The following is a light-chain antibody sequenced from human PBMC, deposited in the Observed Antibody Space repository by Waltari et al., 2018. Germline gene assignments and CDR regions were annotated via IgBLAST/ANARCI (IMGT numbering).Light chain of an antibody. J-gene: IGLJ3*02. CDR2: NTK. Sequence: HTVVTQEPSFSVSPGGTVTLSCGLTSGSGSTNNFPSWYQQTPGQAPRTLIYNTKTRSSGVPDRFSGSIVGNNAVLTITGAQTEDESHYYCALLVGSGIWVFGGGTKVTVL. CDR1: SGSGSTNNF. V-gene: IGLV8-61*01. CDR3: ALLVGSGIWV.